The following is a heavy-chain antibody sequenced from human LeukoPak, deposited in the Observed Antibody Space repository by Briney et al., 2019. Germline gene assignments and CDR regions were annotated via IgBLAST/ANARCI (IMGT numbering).Heavy chain of an antibody. V-gene: IGHV1-18*01. J-gene: IGHJ4*02. CDR1: GYSFTSYG. D-gene: IGHD6-19*01. Sequence: RASVKVSCKASGYSFTSYGITWVRQAPGQGLEWMGWINPYNGNTNYAQKLQGRVTMTTDTSTSTAYMGLRSLRSDDTAVYYCARERSGWFFSNWGQGTLVTVSS. CDR3: ARERSGWFFSN. CDR2: INPYNGNT.